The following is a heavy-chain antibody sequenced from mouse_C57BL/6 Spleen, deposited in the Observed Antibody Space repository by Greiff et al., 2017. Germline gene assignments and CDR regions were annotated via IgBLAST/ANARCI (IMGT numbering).Heavy chain of an antibody. Sequence: VQLQQSGPVLVKPGASVKMSCKASGYTFTDYYMNWVKQSHGKSLEWIGVINPYNGGTSYNQKFKGKATLTVDKSSSTAYMELNSLTSEDSAVYYCARRTTVVAMDYWGQGTSVTVSS. CDR3: ARRTTVVAMDY. CDR1: GYTFTDYY. CDR2: INPYNGGT. J-gene: IGHJ4*01. D-gene: IGHD1-1*01. V-gene: IGHV1-19*01.